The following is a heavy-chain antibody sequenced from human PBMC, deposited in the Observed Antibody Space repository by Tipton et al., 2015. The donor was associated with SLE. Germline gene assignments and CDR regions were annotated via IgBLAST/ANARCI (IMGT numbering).Heavy chain of an antibody. D-gene: IGHD6-6*01. CDR3: ARGLRGIAARPYYFDY. V-gene: IGHV4-34*01. Sequence: LRLSCAVYGGSFSGYYWSWIRQPPGKGLEWIGEINHSGSTNYNPSLKSRVTISVDTSKNQFSLKLSSVTAADTAVYYCARGLRGIAARPYYFDYWGQGTLVTVSS. J-gene: IGHJ4*02. CDR1: GGSFSGYY. CDR2: INHSGST.